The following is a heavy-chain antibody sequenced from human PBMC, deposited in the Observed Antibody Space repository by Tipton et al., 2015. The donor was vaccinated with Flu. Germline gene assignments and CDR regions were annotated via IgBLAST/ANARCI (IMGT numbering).Heavy chain of an antibody. CDR1: GFNLSSYE. CDR3: AREDGNYYDTSGYSDY. D-gene: IGHD3-22*01. Sequence: SLRLSCSASGFNLSSYEMNWVRQAPGKGLEWVSKIDIHSRSIDYADSVRGRFTISRDSAKRSVYLQMNSLRAEDTAVYYCAREDGNYYDTSGYSDYWGQGTLVTVSS. J-gene: IGHJ4*02. CDR2: IDIHSRSI. V-gene: IGHV3-48*03.